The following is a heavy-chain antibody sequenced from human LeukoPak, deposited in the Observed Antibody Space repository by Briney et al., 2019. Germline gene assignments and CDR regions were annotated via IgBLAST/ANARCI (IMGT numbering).Heavy chain of an antibody. CDR2: THHSGTT. D-gene: IGHD6-19*01. V-gene: IGHV4-30-2*01. J-gene: IGHJ4*02. CDR1: GGSFSNNSYS. Sequence: SETLSLTCTVSGGSFSNNSYSWSWIRQPPGKGLECIAYTHHSGTTYYSSSLMSRVTISIARSENQFSLSLSSVTAADTAVYYCARGPYSSYFDYWGQGTLVTVSS. CDR3: ARGPYSSYFDY.